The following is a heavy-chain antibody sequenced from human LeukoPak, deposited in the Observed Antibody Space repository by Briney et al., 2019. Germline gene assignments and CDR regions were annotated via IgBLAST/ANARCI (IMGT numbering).Heavy chain of an antibody. CDR2: MNPNSGNT. D-gene: IGHD6-13*01. CDR1: GYTFTSYD. V-gene: IGHV1-8*03. J-gene: IGHJ6*03. Sequence: ASVKVSCKASGYTFTSYDINWVRQATGQGLEWMGWMNPNSGNTGYAQEFQGRVTITRNTSISTAYMELSSLRSEDTAVYYCARVGLAAAGRPAYYYYYYMDVWGKGTTVTVSS. CDR3: ARVGLAAAGRPAYYYYYYMDV.